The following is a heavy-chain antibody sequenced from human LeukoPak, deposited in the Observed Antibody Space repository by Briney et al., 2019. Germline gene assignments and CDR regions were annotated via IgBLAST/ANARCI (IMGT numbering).Heavy chain of an antibody. J-gene: IGHJ4*02. CDR1: GFTVSNNY. Sequence: GGSLRLSCAASGFTVSNNYMSWVRQAPGRGLEWVSLIYSGGNTYYADSVRGRFSISRDNSKNTLYLQMNSLRAEDTAIYYCAVYSSLDYWSQGTLVTVSS. D-gene: IGHD3-22*01. CDR2: IYSGGNT. V-gene: IGHV3-53*01. CDR3: AVYSSLDY.